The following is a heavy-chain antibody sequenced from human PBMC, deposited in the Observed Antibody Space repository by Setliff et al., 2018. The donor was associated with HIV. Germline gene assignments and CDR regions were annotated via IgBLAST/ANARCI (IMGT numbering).Heavy chain of an antibody. Sequence: SETLSLTCAVSGYSISSGYYWGWIRQPPGKRLEWLGSIYQSGSTSYNPSLSSRLTISVDTSKNQVSLRLSSVTAADTGVYYCARHRDPPGSSSWIYYYYYMDLWGEGTTVTVSS. J-gene: IGHJ6*03. CDR2: IYQSGST. V-gene: IGHV4-38-2*01. CDR1: GYSISSGYY. CDR3: ARHRDPPGSSSWIYYYYYMDL. D-gene: IGHD6-13*01.